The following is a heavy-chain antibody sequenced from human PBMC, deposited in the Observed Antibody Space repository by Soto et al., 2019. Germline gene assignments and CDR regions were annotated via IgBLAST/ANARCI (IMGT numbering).Heavy chain of an antibody. J-gene: IGHJ6*03. CDR3: ARVGSGTGRLLGTDEELRSPRKARNYYRDV. CDR1: GGSISSSNW. CDR2: IYHSGST. V-gene: IGHV4-4*02. Sequence: SETLSLTCAVSGGSISSSNWWSWVRQPPGKGLEWIGEIYHSGSTNYNPSLKSRVTISVDKSKNQFSLKLSSVTAADTAVYYCARVGSGTGRLLGTDEELRSPRKARNYYRDVWGKGTTVTVPS. D-gene: IGHD3-3*01.